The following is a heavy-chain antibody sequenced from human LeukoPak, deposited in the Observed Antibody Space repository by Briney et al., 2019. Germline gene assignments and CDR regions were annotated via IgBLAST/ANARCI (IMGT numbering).Heavy chain of an antibody. CDR3: ARQGDYYDSSGYYY. V-gene: IGHV1-69*05. CDR1: GGTFSSYA. Sequence: ASVKVSCKASGGTFSSYAISWVRQAPGQGLEWMGGIIPVFGTANYAQKFQGRVTITTDESTSTAYMELSSLRSEDTAVYYWARQGDYYDSSGYYYWGQGTLVTVSS. CDR2: IIPVFGTA. D-gene: IGHD3-22*01. J-gene: IGHJ4*02.